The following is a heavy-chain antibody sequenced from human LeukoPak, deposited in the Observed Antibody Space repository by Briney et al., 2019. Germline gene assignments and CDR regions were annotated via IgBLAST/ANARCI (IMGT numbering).Heavy chain of an antibody. CDR2: IYYSGST. D-gene: IGHD6-19*01. V-gene: IGHV4-30-4*01. CDR3: ASLAVAGLSEGY. CDR1: GGSISSGDYY. J-gene: IGHJ4*02. Sequence: SETLSLTCTVSGGSISSGDYYWSWIRQPPGKGLEWVGYIYYSGSTYYTPSLRGRVTISVDTSKNQFSLKLSSVTAADTAVYYCASLAVAGLSEGYWGQGTLVIVSS.